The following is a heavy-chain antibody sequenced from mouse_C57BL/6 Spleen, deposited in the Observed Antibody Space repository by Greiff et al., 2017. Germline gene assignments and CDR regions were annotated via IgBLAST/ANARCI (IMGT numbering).Heavy chain of an antibody. Sequence: QVQLKESGAELVRPGASVTLSCKASGYTFTDYEMHWVKQTPVHGLEWIGAIDPETGGTAYNQKFKGKAILTADKSSSTAYMELRSLTSEDSAVYYCTGRVGLLEDWGQGTTLTVSS. CDR2: IDPETGGT. D-gene: IGHD2-3*01. CDR3: TGRVGLLED. V-gene: IGHV1-15*01. CDR1: GYTFTDYE. J-gene: IGHJ2*01.